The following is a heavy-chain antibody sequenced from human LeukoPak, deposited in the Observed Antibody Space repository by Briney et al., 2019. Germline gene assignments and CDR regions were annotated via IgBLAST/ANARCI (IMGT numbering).Heavy chain of an antibody. V-gene: IGHV3-21*01. CDR3: ARVGATYDAFDI. CDR2: ISSGSSYI. Sequence: PGGSLRLSCAASGFTFSSYSMNWVRQAPGKGLEWVSSISSGSSYIYYADSVKGRFTISRDNAKNSLYLQMNSLRAEDTAVYYCARVGATYDAFDIWGQGTMVTVSS. CDR1: GFTFSSYS. J-gene: IGHJ3*02. D-gene: IGHD1-26*01.